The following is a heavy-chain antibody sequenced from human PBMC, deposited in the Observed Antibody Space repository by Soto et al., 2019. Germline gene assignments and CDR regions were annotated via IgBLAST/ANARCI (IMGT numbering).Heavy chain of an antibody. CDR3: TRSYGYTFGGSLDN. CDR1: EGTFNSYA. J-gene: IGHJ4*02. CDR2: IIPYYNTL. Sequence: QAQVVQSGAEVRKPGSSVKLSCKASEGTFNSYAIAWVRQAPGQGLEWMGGIIPYYNTLNYAQNFQDRLTFTADEAATTDHMELSSLTSDDTAMYYCTRSYGYTFGGSLDNWGQGTLVTVSS. D-gene: IGHD5-18*01. V-gene: IGHV1-69*01.